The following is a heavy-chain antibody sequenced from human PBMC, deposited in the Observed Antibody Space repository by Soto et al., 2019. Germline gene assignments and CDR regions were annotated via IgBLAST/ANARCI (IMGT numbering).Heavy chain of an antibody. CDR1: GGSISSYY. CDR2: IYYSGST. D-gene: IGHD6-13*01. J-gene: IGHJ4*02. V-gene: IGHV4-59*01. CDR3: ARETAGYSSSWYLFDH. Sequence: PSETLSLTCTVSGGSISSYYWSWIRQPPGKGLEWIGYIYYSGSTNYNPSLKSRVTISVDTSKNQFSLKLSSVTAADTAVYYCARETAGYSSSWYLFDHWGQGTLVTVSS.